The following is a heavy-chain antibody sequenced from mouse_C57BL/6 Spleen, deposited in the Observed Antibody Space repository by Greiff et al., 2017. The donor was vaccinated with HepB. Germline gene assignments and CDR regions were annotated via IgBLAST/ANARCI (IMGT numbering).Heavy chain of an antibody. CDR1: GYTFTSYW. CDR2: IHPNSGST. CDR3: ARSAGTGLFDY. Sequence: VQLQQPGAELVKPGASVKLSCKASGYTFTSYWMHWVKQRPGQGLEWIGMIHPNSGSTNYNEKFKSKATLTVDKSSSTAYMQLSSLTSEDSAVYYCARSAGTGLFDYWGKGTTLTVSS. V-gene: IGHV1-64*01. J-gene: IGHJ2*01. D-gene: IGHD3-3*01.